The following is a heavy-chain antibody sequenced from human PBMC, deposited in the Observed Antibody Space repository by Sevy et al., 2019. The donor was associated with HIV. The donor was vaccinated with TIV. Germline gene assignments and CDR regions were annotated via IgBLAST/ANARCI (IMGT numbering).Heavy chain of an antibody. CDR2: ISAYNGKT. CDR3: AGVGVTMSNGMDV. CDR1: GYTFTSYG. D-gene: IGHD3-10*01. Sequence: ASVKVSCKASGYTFTSYGINWVRQAPGQGLEWMGWISAYNGKTNYAQKLQGRVTMTTDTSTSTAYMELRSLRSDDTDVYYCAGVGVTMSNGMDVWGQGTTVTVSS. J-gene: IGHJ6*02. V-gene: IGHV1-18*01.